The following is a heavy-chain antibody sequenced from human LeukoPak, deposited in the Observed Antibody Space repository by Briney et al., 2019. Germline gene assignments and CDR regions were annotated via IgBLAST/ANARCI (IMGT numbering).Heavy chain of an antibody. CDR3: ARDYAGTLEY. D-gene: IGHD4-23*01. J-gene: IGHJ4*02. V-gene: IGHV3-33*01. Sequence: GGSLRLSCAASGFIFSSYGMHWVRQAPGKGLEWVAVIWYDGSNKYYADSVKGRFTISRDNSKNTLYLQVNSLRAEDTAVYYCARDYAGTLEYWGQGTLVTPSA. CDR2: IWYDGSNK. CDR1: GFIFSSYG.